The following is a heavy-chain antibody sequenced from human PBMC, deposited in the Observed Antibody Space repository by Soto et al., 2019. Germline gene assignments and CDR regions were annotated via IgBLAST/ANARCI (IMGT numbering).Heavy chain of an antibody. D-gene: IGHD6-19*01. CDR2: IYWDDDK. Sequence: QITLKESGPTLVKPTQTLTLTCTFSGFSLSTSGVGVGWIRQPPGKALEWLALIYWDDDKRHSPSLKSRLTSTKDTPKNQVVLTMTNMDPVDTATYYCAHSYSSGWYYGPFDSWGQGTLVTVSS. J-gene: IGHJ4*02. CDR1: GFSLSTSGVG. V-gene: IGHV2-5*02. CDR3: AHSYSSGWYYGPFDS.